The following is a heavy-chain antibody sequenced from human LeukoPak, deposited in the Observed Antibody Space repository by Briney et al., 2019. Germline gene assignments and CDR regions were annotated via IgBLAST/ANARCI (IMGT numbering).Heavy chain of an antibody. CDR2: ISYDGSDK. CDR1: GFTFSSYA. J-gene: IGHJ4*02. V-gene: IGHV3-30*14. Sequence: GGSLRLSCAASGFTFSSYAMHWVRQAPGKGLEWVAVISYDGSDKYYAESVEGRFTISRDNSKNTLYLEMTSLRVEDTAVYYCTRAEFSNSFDDWGQGTLVLVSS. D-gene: IGHD6-6*01. CDR3: TRAEFSNSFDD.